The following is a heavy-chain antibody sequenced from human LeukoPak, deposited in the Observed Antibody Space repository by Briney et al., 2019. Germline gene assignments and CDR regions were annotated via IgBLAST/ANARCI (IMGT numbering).Heavy chain of an antibody. CDR1: GGSFSGYY. D-gene: IGHD4-23*01. Sequence: SETLSLTCAVYGGSFSGYYWSWIRQPPGKGLEWIGEINHSGSTNYNPSLKSRVTISVDTSKNQFSLKLSSVTAADTAVYYCARGGTPDYGGNSNLFDYRGQGNLVTVPS. V-gene: IGHV4-34*01. CDR2: INHSGST. J-gene: IGHJ4*02. CDR3: ARGGTPDYGGNSNLFDY.